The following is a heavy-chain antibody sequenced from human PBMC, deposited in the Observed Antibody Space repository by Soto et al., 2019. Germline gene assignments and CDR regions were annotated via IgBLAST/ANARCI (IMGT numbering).Heavy chain of an antibody. CDR3: VGGGYYYGMDV. Sequence: SETLSLTCTVSGGSISSGGYYWSWIRQHPGKGLEWIGYIYYSGSTYYNPSLKSRVTISVDTSKNQFSLKLSSVTAADTAVYYCVGGGYYYGMDVWGQGTTVTVSS. J-gene: IGHJ6*02. CDR1: GGSISSGGYY. CDR2: IYYSGST. D-gene: IGHD3-16*01. V-gene: IGHV4-31*03.